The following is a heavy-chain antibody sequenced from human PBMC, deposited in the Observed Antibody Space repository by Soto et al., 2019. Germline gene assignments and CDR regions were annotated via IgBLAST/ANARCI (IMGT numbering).Heavy chain of an antibody. Sequence: QITLQESGPTLVNPTQHLTLTCTFSGFSFTTAGVAVCWIRQTPGGALEWLTLIYYNDDRRFSPSLKTRLTITGDTSKNQVVLSLTNVDPGDTATYFCAHSDGGYEIIYFDFWGQGIPVTVSS. CDR2: IYYNDDR. V-gene: IGHV2-5*01. J-gene: IGHJ4*02. CDR3: AHSDGGYEIIYFDF. CDR1: GFSFTTAGVA. D-gene: IGHD5-12*01.